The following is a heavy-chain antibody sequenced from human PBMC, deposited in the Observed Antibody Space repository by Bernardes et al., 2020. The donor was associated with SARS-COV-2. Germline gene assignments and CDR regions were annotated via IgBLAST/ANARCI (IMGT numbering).Heavy chain of an antibody. Sequence: SETLSLTCTVSGGSISSYYWSWIRQPPGKGLEWIGYIYYSGSTNYNPSLKSRVTISVDTSKNQFSLKLSSVTAADTAVYYCARGHGRFAWFDPWGQGTLVTVSS. D-gene: IGHD3-10*01. V-gene: IGHV4-59*01. J-gene: IGHJ5*02. CDR3: ARGHGRFAWFDP. CDR1: GGSISSYY. CDR2: IYYSGST.